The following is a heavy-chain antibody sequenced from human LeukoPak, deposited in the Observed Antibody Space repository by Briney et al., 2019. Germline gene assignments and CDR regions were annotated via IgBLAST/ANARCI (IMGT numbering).Heavy chain of an antibody. CDR1: GFTFSTYT. CDR2: IGNNGGGI. D-gene: IGHD7-27*01. J-gene: IGHJ4*02. V-gene: IGHV3-23*01. Sequence: PGGSLRLSCAASGFTFSTYTMYWVRHPPGKRLEWVSIIGNNGGGIHYADSVGGRFTISRDNSKNALYLQMNSLRVEDTAVYYCAIDPNWGIHSWGQGVLVTVSS. CDR3: AIDPNWGIHS.